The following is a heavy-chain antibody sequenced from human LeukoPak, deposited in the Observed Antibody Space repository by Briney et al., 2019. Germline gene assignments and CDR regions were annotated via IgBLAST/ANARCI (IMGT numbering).Heavy chain of an antibody. CDR1: GFTFSSYW. V-gene: IGHV3-7*03. Sequence: GGSLRLSCAASGFTFSSYWMRWVRQAPGKGLEWVANIKQDGSEKYYVDSVKGRFTISRDNAKNSLYLQMNSLRAEDTAVYYCARERGYCSSTSCYPFDYWGQGTLVTVSS. CDR3: ARERGYCSSTSCYPFDY. J-gene: IGHJ4*02. CDR2: IKQDGSEK. D-gene: IGHD2-2*01.